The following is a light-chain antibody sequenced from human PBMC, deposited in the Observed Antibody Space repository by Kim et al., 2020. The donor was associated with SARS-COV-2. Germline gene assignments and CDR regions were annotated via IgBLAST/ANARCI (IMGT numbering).Light chain of an antibody. CDR3: QQRSNWPRDT. CDR2: DAS. CDR1: QGVSSY. Sequence: SPGESAPLAWRASQGVSSYLAWYQQKPGQAPRLLIYDASNRATGIPARFSGSGSGTDFTLTISSLEPEDFAVYYCQQRSNWPRDTFGQGTKLEI. J-gene: IGKJ2*01. V-gene: IGKV3-11*01.